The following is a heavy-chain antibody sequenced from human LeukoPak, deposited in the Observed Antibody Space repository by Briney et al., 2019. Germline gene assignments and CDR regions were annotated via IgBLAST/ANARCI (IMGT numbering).Heavy chain of an antibody. CDR1: GFTFSTFG. CDR3: AKDQGVVGSYDY. Sequence: PGGSLRLSCAASGFTFSTFGMNWVRQARDKGLEWVAFIQYDDSIEYYADSVKGRFTISRDNSKNTLYLQMNSLRGDDTAVYYCAKDQGVVGSYDYWGHGTLVTVSS. D-gene: IGHD3-10*01. J-gene: IGHJ4*01. V-gene: IGHV3-30*02. CDR2: IQYDDSIE.